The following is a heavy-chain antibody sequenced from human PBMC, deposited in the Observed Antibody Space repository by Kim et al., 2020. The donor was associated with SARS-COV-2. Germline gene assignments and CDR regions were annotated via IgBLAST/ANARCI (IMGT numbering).Heavy chain of an antibody. CDR2: IIPIFGTA. Sequence: SVKVSCKASGGTFSSYAISWVRQAPGQGLEWMGGIIPIFGTANYAQKFQGRVTITADESTSTAYMELSSLRSEDTAVYYCARRTTVVTPAAFDIWGQGTMVTVSS. V-gene: IGHV1-69*13. J-gene: IGHJ3*02. CDR1: GGTFSSYA. D-gene: IGHD4-17*01. CDR3: ARRTTVVTPAAFDI.